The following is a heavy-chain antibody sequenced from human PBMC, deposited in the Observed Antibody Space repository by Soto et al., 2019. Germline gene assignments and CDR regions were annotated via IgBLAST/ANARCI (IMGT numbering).Heavy chain of an antibody. CDR3: ASHSKPYDMDV. Sequence: ETLSLTCTVSGGSISSSSYYWGWIRQPPGKGLEWIGSIYYSGSTYYNPSLKSRVTISVDTSKNQFSLKLSSVTAADTAVYYCASHSKPYDMDVWAQGTTVTVSS. V-gene: IGHV4-39*01. D-gene: IGHD3-22*01. CDR1: GGSISSSSYY. J-gene: IGHJ6*02. CDR2: IYYSGST.